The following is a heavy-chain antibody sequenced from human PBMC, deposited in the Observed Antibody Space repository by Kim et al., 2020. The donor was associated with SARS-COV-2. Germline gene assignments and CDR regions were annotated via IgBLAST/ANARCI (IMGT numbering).Heavy chain of an antibody. V-gene: IGHV5-51*01. CDR3: ASAPSGTFSPYYFDY. D-gene: IGHD1-26*01. CDR1: EYTVNNYW. CDR2: IYPGDSDT. Sequence: GESLKISCKASEYTVNNYWIGWVRQMPGKGLQWLGIIYPGDSDTKYNPSVQGQVTISADWSLTTAYLQWSSLKASDTAIYYCASAPSGTFSPYYFDYWGQGTLVTVSS. J-gene: IGHJ4*02.